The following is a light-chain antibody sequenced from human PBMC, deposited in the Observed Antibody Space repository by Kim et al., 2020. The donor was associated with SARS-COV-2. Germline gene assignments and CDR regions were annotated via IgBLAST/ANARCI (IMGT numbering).Light chain of an antibody. J-gene: IGLJ2*01. CDR1: ISDVVGYKY. CDR2: DVS. Sequence: GQSCTISCTGTISDVVGYKYVSWDQQHPGKAPKLMIYDVSNRPSGVSNRFSGAKSGNTASLTISGLQAENEADYCCSSYTSSFTLVFGGGTQLTVL. CDR3: SSYTSSFTLV. V-gene: IGLV2-14*03.